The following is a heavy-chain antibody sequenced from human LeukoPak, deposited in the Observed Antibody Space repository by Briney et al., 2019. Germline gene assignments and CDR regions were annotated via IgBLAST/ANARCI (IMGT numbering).Heavy chain of an antibody. CDR1: GYSFTYYW. CDR2: IYPGDSDT. V-gene: IGHV5-51*01. J-gene: IGHJ5*02. CDR3: ARLNEAGDCYH. Sequence: PGESLQISCKGSGYSFTYYWIGWVRQLPGKGLEWMGIIYPGDSDTRYSPSFQGQVTISADRSTSTAYLQWSSLKASDTTMYYCARLNEAGDCYHWGQGTLVTVSS. D-gene: IGHD2-21*02.